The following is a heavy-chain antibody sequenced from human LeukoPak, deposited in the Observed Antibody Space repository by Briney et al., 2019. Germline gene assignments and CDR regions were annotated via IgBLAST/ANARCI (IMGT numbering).Heavy chain of an antibody. CDR1: GYTITSYG. CDR3: GYCSGGSCYGPLDY. V-gene: IGHV1-18*01. Sequence: ASVKVSCKASGYTITSYGISWVRQAPGQGLEWMGWISAYNGNTNYAQKLQGRVTMTTDTSTSTAYMELRSLRSDDTAVYYCGYCSGGSCYGPLDYWGQGTLVTVSS. J-gene: IGHJ4*02. CDR2: ISAYNGNT. D-gene: IGHD2-15*01.